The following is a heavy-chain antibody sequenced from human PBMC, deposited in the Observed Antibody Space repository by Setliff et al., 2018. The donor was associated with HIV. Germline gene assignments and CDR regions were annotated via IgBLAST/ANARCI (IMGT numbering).Heavy chain of an antibody. D-gene: IGHD5-12*01. J-gene: IGHJ6*03. Sequence: KPSETLSLTCAVSGYSISSGYYWAWIRQSPGKGLDWIGSIHHSGTTYYNPSLKSRVTISVDTSKNQFSLKLSSVTAADTAVYYCARHGAYEAYYDYMDVWGKGTTVTVSS. CDR2: IHHSGTT. CDR1: GYSISSGYY. V-gene: IGHV4-38-2*01. CDR3: ARHGAYEAYYDYMDV.